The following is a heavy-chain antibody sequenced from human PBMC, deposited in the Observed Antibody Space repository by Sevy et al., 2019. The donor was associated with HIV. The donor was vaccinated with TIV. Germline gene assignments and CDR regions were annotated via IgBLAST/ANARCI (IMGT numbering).Heavy chain of an antibody. J-gene: IGHJ4*02. D-gene: IGHD6-19*01. CDR3: VGLFLSYRSGWSYFDY. CDR1: GFTVNDKY. CDR2: IFSSGST. V-gene: IGHV3-66*02. Sequence: GGSLRLSCAISGFTVNDKYIIWVRQAPGKGLEWVSVIFSSGSTYYADSAKGRFTISRDNSKNTVDLQMNSGRAEDTAVYYCVGLFLSYRSGWSYFDYWGQGTLVTVSS.